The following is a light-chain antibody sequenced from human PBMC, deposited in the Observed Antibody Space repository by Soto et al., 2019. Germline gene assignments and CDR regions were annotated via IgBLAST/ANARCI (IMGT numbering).Light chain of an antibody. CDR3: CSYAGNYIYV. CDR2: DVS. J-gene: IGLJ1*01. V-gene: IGLV2-11*01. CDR1: SSDVGSYNF. Sequence: QSALTQPRSVSGSPGQPVTISCTGTSSDVGSYNFVSWYQQHPDKAPQVMIYDVSKRPSGVPDRFSGSKSGNTASLTISGLQAEDEADYYCCSYAGNYIYVFGTGTKVTVL.